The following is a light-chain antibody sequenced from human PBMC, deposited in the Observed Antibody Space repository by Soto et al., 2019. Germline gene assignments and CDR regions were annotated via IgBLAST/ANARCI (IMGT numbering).Light chain of an antibody. V-gene: IGKV3-20*01. Sequence: IVLAQSPGTLSLSPGERAILSCRASQTISSNYLAWYQQKPGQAPRLLIYGASSRATGIPDRFSGSGSDTDFTLTISRLEPEDFAVYFCQLYGTSPRTFGQGTKLEIK. CDR1: QTISSNY. CDR3: QLYGTSPRT. CDR2: GAS. J-gene: IGKJ2*01.